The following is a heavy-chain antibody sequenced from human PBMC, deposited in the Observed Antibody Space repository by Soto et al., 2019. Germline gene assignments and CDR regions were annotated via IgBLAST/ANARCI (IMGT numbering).Heavy chain of an antibody. CDR2: IVVGSGNT. CDR1: GFTFTNSA. Sequence: SVKVSCKASGFTFTNSAVQWVRQARGQRLEWIGWIVVGSGNTNYAQKFQERVTITRDMSTSTAYMELSSLRSEDTAVYYCAGPRLNYYDSSGYPPPAFDIWGQGTMVTVSS. V-gene: IGHV1-58*01. D-gene: IGHD3-22*01. J-gene: IGHJ3*02. CDR3: AGPRLNYYDSSGYPPPAFDI.